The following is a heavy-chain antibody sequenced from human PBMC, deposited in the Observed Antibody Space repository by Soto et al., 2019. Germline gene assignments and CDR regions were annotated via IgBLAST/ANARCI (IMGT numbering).Heavy chain of an antibody. CDR1: GGSFRGYY. CDR2: INHSGST. CDR3: AKGLGYDYLWASYSYPPVFNWLDR. Sequence: SETLSLTCPVYGGSFRGYYWSWIRQPPGKGLELIWEINHSGSTNYNPSLKGRVNISVDTSKKKFSPKRSSVTAAETAVYYCAKGLGYDYLWASYSYPPVFNWLDRWGQGTLVTVS. V-gene: IGHV4-34*01. D-gene: IGHD3-16*02. J-gene: IGHJ5*02.